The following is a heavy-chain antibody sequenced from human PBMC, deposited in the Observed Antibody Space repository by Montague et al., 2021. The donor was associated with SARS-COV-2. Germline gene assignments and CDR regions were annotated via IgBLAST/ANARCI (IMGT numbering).Heavy chain of an antibody. J-gene: IGHJ5*02. V-gene: IGHV4-39*01. CDR2: SGST. D-gene: IGHD3-10*01. Sequence: SGSTYSNSSLKSRVTISVDTSKNQFSLKLNSVTAADTAVYYCARLVWFGELSRENWFDPWGQGNRVNSSS. CDR3: ARLVWFGELSRENWFDP.